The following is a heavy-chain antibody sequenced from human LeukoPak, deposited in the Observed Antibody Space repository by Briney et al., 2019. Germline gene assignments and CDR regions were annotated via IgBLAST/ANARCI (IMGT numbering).Heavy chain of an antibody. CDR1: GGSISSGGYS. CDR2: IYHSGST. V-gene: IGHV4-30-2*01. D-gene: IGHD6-19*01. J-gene: IGHJ5*02. CDR3: ARRRSDLNWYDP. Sequence: SQTLSLTCAVSGGSISSGGYSWSWIRQPPGKGLEWIGYIYHSGSTYYNPSLKSRVTISVDRSKSQISLNLISVTAADTAVYYCARRRSDLNWYDPWGQGTLVTVSS.